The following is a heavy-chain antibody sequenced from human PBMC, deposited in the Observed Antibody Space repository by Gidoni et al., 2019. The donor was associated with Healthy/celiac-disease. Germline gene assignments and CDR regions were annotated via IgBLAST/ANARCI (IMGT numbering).Heavy chain of an antibody. Sequence: QLQLQESGPGLVKPSETLSLTCTVSGGSISSSSYYWGWIRQPPGKGLEWIGSIYYSGSTYYNPSLKSRVTISVDTSKNQFSLKLSSVTAADTAVYYCARHIGIVGATHFDYWGQGTLVTVSS. CDR1: GGSISSSSYY. CDR3: ARHIGIVGATHFDY. J-gene: IGHJ4*02. V-gene: IGHV4-39*01. D-gene: IGHD1-26*01. CDR2: IYYSGST.